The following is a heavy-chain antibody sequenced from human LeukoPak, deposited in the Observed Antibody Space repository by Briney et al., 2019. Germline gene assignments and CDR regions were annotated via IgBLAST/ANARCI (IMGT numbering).Heavy chain of an antibody. V-gene: IGHV1-69*05. D-gene: IGHD6-13*01. CDR2: IIPIFGTA. CDR1: GGTFSSYA. CDR3: ARASLSAGNFDY. J-gene: IGHJ4*02. Sequence: SSVKVSCKASGGTFSSYAISWVRQAPGQGVEWMGGIIPIFGTANYAQKFQGRVTITTDESTSTAYMELSSLRSEDTAVYYCARASLSAGNFDYWGQGTLVTVSS.